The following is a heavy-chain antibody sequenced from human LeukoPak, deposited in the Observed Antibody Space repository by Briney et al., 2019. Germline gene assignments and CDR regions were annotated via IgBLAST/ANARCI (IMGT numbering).Heavy chain of an antibody. CDR2: INPNSGGT. CDR1: GYTFTGYY. CDR3: ARGLKTIFHSHDAFDI. Sequence: ASVKVSCKASGYTFTGYYMHWVRQAPGQGLEWMGWINPNSGGTNYAQKFQGRVTMTRDTSISTAYMELSRLRSDDTAVYYCARGLKTIFHSHDAFDIWGQGTMVTVSS. V-gene: IGHV1-2*02. D-gene: IGHD3-9*01. J-gene: IGHJ3*02.